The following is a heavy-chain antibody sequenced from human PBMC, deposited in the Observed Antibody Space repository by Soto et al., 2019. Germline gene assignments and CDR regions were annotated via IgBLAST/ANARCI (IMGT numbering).Heavy chain of an antibody. Sequence: SETLSLTCSVSDDSISSYYWSWIRQPPGKGLQWIGYVSYRGGTAYNPSLKSRVTISLDMSKKQFSLNLNSVTAADTAAYFCARVQLVETVIDYWGQGTLVTVYS. CDR2: VSYRGGT. V-gene: IGHV4-59*01. CDR1: DDSISSYY. D-gene: IGHD1-1*01. J-gene: IGHJ4*02. CDR3: ARVQLVETVIDY.